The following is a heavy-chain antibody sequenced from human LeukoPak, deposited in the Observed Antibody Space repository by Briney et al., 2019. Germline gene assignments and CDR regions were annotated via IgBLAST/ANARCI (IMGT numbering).Heavy chain of an antibody. V-gene: IGHV4-39*01. CDR3: ARRKRYGSGIGFDP. D-gene: IGHD3-10*01. Sequence: SETLSLICSVSGASITGYYWGWIRQPPGKGLEWIGSIYYSGSTYYNPSLKSRVTISVDTSKNQFSLKLSSVTAADTAVYYCARRKRYGSGIGFDPWGQGTLVTVSS. CDR1: GASITGYY. J-gene: IGHJ5*02. CDR2: IYYSGST.